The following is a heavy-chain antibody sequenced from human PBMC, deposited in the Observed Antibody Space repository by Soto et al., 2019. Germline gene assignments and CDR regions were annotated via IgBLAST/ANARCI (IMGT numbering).Heavy chain of an antibody. D-gene: IGHD3-10*01. CDR2: FDPEDGET. CDR1: GYTFTSYY. J-gene: IGHJ4*02. Sequence: ASVKVSCKASGYTFTSYYMHWVRQAPGKGLEWMGGFDPEDGETIYAQKFQGRVTMTEDTSTDTAYMELSSLRSEDTAVYYCVLWFGDPPRFDYWGQGTLVTVS. CDR3: VLWFGDPPRFDY. V-gene: IGHV1-24*01.